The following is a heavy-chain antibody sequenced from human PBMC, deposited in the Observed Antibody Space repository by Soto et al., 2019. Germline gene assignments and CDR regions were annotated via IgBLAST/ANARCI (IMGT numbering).Heavy chain of an antibody. D-gene: IGHD3-9*01. CDR3: ARAGGSRAFDWPYFDS. CDR2: IYPNTETT. V-gene: IGHV1-2*02. Sequence: GASVKVSFKASGYSFSGYYIQWVRQAPGQGPEWLGWIYPNTETTDSSKKFQGRVTMTSDMSTRTVYMELRDLRGDDTGVYYCARAGGSRAFDWPYFDSWGQGTPVTVSS. CDR1: GYSFSGYY. J-gene: IGHJ4*02.